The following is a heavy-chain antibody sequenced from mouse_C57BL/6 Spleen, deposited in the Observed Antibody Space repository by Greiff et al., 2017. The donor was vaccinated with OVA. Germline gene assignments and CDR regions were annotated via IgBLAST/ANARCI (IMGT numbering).Heavy chain of an antibody. Sequence: EVQLQQSGEGLVKPGGSLKLSCAASGFTFSSYAMSWVRQTPEKRLEWVAYISSGGDYIYYADTVKGRFTISRDNARNTLYLQMSSLKSEDTAMYYCTRDGYGNYDAYWGQGTLVTVSA. J-gene: IGHJ3*01. V-gene: IGHV5-9-1*02. CDR3: TRDGYGNYDAY. CDR1: GFTFSSYA. CDR2: ISSGGDYI. D-gene: IGHD2-1*01.